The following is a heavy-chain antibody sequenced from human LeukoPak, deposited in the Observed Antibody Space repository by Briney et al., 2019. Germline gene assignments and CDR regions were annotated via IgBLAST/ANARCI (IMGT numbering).Heavy chain of an antibody. D-gene: IGHD6-19*01. V-gene: IGHV3-15*01. CDR1: EFTFSNAW. CDR2: IKSKTDGGTT. J-gene: IGHJ6*03. Sequence: GGSLRLSCAASEFTFSNAWMSWVRQALGKGLEWVGRIKSKTDGGTTDYAAPVKGRFTISRDDSKNTLYLQMNSLKTEDTAVYYCATSLSGWGTYHYMDVWGKGTTVTISS. CDR3: ATSLSGWGTYHYMDV.